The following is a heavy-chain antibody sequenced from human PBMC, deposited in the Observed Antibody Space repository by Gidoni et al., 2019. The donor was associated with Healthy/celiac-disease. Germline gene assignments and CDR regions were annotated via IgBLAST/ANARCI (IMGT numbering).Heavy chain of an antibody. Sequence: GGVVQPGRSLRLSCAASGFTFSSYAMHWVRQAPGKGLEWVAVISYDGSNKYYADSVKGRFTISRDNSKNTLYLQMNSLRAEDTAVYYCARGSTIQLWVGVDYWGQGTLVTVSS. J-gene: IGHJ4*02. CDR2: ISYDGSNK. CDR3: ARGSTIQLWVGVDY. CDR1: GFTFSSYA. D-gene: IGHD5-18*01. V-gene: IGHV3-30*04.